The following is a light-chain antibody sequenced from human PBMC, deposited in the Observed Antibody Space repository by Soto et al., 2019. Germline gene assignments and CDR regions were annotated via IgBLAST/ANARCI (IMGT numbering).Light chain of an antibody. V-gene: IGLV2-14*01. CDR3: SSYTSSSTHYV. Sequence: QSVLTQPASVSRSPGQSIPISCTGTSSDVGGYNYVSWYQQHPGKAPKLMIYDVSNRPSGVSNRFSGSKSGNTASLTISGLQAEDEADYYCSSYTSSSTHYVFGTGTKVTVL. J-gene: IGLJ1*01. CDR2: DVS. CDR1: SSDVGGYNY.